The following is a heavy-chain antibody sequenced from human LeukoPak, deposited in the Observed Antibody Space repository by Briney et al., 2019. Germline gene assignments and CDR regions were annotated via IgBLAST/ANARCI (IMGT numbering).Heavy chain of an antibody. V-gene: IGHV4-59*08. CDR3: ARITIFGVERFDY. D-gene: IGHD3-3*01. CDR2: IYHSGST. J-gene: IGHJ4*02. Sequence: SETLSLTCTVSGGSINSYYWSWIRQPPGKGLEWIGSIYHSGSTYYNPSLKSRVTISVDTSKNQFSLKLSSVTAADTAVYYCARITIFGVERFDYWGQGTLVTVSS. CDR1: GGSINSYY.